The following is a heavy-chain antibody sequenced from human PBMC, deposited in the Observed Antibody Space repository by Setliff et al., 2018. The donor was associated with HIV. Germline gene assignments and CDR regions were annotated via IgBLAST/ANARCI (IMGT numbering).Heavy chain of an antibody. CDR1: GFTVSRNY. Sequence: GSLRLSCAASGFTVSRNYMSWVRQAPGKGLEWVSIIYSDGRTYYADSVKGRFTISRDNSKNTLYLQMNSLRAEDTAVYYCGKELSAGYYYDSSGGVLDYWGQGTPVTVSS. CDR3: GKELSAGYYYDSSGGVLDY. J-gene: IGHJ4*02. V-gene: IGHV3-66*01. CDR2: IYSDGRT. D-gene: IGHD3-22*01.